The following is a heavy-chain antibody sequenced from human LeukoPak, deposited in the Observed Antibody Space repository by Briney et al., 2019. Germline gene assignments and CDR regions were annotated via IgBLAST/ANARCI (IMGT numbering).Heavy chain of an antibody. D-gene: IGHD6-13*01. J-gene: IGHJ4*02. CDR3: ARQGDSSSWPRRGYFDY. CDR2: INPSDGTT. CDR1: GYTFTSYY. V-gene: IGHV1-46*01. Sequence: ASVKVSCKASGYTFTSYYMHWVRQAPGQGLEWMGIINPSDGTTSYAQKFQGRVTMTRDTSTSTVYMELSSLRSEDTAVYYCARQGDSSSWPRRGYFDYWGQGTLVTVSS.